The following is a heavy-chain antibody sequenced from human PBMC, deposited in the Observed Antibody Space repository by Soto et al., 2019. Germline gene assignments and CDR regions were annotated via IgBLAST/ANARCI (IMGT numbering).Heavy chain of an antibody. D-gene: IGHD2-15*01. J-gene: IGHJ4*02. CDR2: ISADGSDK. Sequence: QVQLVESGGGVVQRGRALRLSCAASGFSFSNFGMHWVRQAPGKGLEWVAAISADGSDKYFSGSVKGRFTISRDNSKNTLFLQMNSLRVEDMAVYYCVRGSDVARQELDYWGQGTLVTVSS. CDR1: GFSFSNFG. V-gene: IGHV3-30*03. CDR3: VRGSDVARQELDY.